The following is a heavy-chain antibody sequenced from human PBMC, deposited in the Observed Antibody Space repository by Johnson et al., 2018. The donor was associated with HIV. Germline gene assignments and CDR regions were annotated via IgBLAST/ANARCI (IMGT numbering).Heavy chain of an antibody. V-gene: IGHV3-33*01. J-gene: IGHJ3*01. CDR2: IWYDGSNK. CDR3: ARGGQWGATDAFDV. D-gene: IGHD6-19*01. CDR1: GFTFSSYG. Sequence: QVQLVESGGGVVQPGRSLRLSCAASGFTFSSYGMHWVRQAPGKGLEWVAVIWYDGSNKYYADSVKGRFTISRDNSKNTLYLQMNSLRAEYTAVYYCARGGQWGATDAFDVWGQGTMVTVSS.